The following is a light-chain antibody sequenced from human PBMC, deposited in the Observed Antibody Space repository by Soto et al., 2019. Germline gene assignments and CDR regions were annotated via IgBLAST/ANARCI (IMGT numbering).Light chain of an antibody. V-gene: IGLV3-25*02. J-gene: IGLJ3*02. CDR1: ALPKQY. Sequence: SYELTQRPSVSVSPGQTARITCSGDALPKQYAYWYQQKPGQAPVLVIYKDSERPSGIPERFSGSSSGTTVTLTISGVQAEDEADYYCQSADSSGTYEVFGGGTKVTVL. CDR3: QSADSSGTYEV. CDR2: KDS.